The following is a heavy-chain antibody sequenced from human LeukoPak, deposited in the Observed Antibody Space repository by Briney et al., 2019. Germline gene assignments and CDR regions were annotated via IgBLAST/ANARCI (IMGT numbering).Heavy chain of an antibody. J-gene: IGHJ4*02. V-gene: IGHV1-46*01. CDR3: ARVGDSSGYYYYFDY. CDR1: GYTFTSYD. CDR2: INPSGGST. Sequence: GASVKVSCKASGYTFTSYDINWVRQATGQGLEWMGIINPSGGSTSYAQKFQGRVTMTRDMSTSTVYMELSSLRSEDTAVYYCARVGDSSGYYYYFDYWGQGTLVTVSS. D-gene: IGHD3-22*01.